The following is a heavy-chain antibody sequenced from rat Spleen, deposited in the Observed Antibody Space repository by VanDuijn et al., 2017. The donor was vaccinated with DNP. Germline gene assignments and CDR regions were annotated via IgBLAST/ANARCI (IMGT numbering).Heavy chain of an antibody. D-gene: IGHD1-11*01. V-gene: IGHV1-43*01. CDR3: ARHGRVTTVAAYWYFDF. J-gene: IGHJ1*01. CDR2: IYTGSGGT. CDR1: GYTFTSYY. Sequence: QVQLQQSGAELAKPGSSVKISCKASGYTFTSYYIAWIKQATGQGLEYIGYIYTGSGGTNYNEKFKGKATLTVYTSSSTAFMQLSSLTPDDSAVYYCARHGRVTTVAAYWYFDFWGPGTMVTVSS.